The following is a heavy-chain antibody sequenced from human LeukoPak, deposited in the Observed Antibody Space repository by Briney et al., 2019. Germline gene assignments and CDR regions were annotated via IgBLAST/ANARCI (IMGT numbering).Heavy chain of an antibody. J-gene: IGHJ5*02. CDR2: IYYTGTS. CDR1: GGSISSANNY. D-gene: IGHD5-24*01. V-gene: IGHV4-39*01. CDR3: ARRLDGYSS. Sequence: SETLSLTCSVSGGSISSANNYWAWIRQPPGKRLEWFGTIYYTGTSYYNPSFKSRVTISVDTSNNQFSLKLRSVTAADTAVYYCARRLDGYSSWGQGTLVTVSS.